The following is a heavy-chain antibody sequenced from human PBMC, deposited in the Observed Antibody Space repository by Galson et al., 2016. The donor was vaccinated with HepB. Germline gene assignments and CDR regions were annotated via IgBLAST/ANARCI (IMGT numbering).Heavy chain of an antibody. Sequence: ETLSLTCTVSGGSINNHYWAWLRQPAGKGLEWIGRIYSADRINYNPSLESRITMSVDTSLNQISLKLRSATAADTAVYFCARDNYSGRTSPLNFYYYGLDVWGQGTTVTVSS. CDR3: ARDNYSGRTSPLNFYYYGLDV. D-gene: IGHD1-26*01. J-gene: IGHJ6*02. CDR2: IYSADRI. V-gene: IGHV4-4*07. CDR1: GGSINNHY.